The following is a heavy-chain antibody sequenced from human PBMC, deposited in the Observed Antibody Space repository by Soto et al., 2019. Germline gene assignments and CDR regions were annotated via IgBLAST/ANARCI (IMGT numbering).Heavy chain of an antibody. V-gene: IGHV4-4*02. CDR1: SGSISSSNW. D-gene: IGHD3-3*01. CDR3: ASGSYDFWSGYANWFDP. Sequence: SETLSLTCAVSSGSISSSNWWRWVRQTPGKGLEWNGEVYHSGSTKYIPSLKSRVTISVDKSKNQFSLKLSSVTAADTAVYYCASGSYDFWSGYANWFDPWGQGTLVTVSS. CDR2: VYHSGST. J-gene: IGHJ5*02.